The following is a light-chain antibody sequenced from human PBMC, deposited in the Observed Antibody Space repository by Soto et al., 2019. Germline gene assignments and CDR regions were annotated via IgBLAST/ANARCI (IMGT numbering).Light chain of an antibody. CDR2: DVS. CDR1: TSDVAGYNC. Sequence: QSVLTQPASMSESPGQSVTISSTETTSDVAGYNCVFSYQHLPGKAPKLMIYDVSDRPSGVTNRFSGSKSGNTASLTIFGLQVEDEAVYYCSSYTTGSTLPWVFGPGTKVAVL. V-gene: IGLV2-14*01. J-gene: IGLJ1*01. CDR3: SSYTTGSTLPWV.